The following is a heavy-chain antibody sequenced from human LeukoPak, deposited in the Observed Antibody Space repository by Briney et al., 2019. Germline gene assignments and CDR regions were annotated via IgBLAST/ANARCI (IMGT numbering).Heavy chain of an antibody. CDR3: ARDPYDFWSGFDY. CDR1: GFTFSSYW. V-gene: IGHV3-7*01. J-gene: IGHJ4*02. D-gene: IGHD3-3*01. CDR2: IKEDGNEK. Sequence: GSLRLSCAASGFTFSSYWMSWVRQAPGKGLEWVANIKEDGNEKYYVDSVKGRFTISRDNAKNSLHLQMNSLRAEDTAVYYCARDPYDFWSGFDYWGQGTLVTVSS.